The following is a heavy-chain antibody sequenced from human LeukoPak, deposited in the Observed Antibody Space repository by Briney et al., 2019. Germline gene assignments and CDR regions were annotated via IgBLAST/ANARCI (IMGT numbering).Heavy chain of an antibody. V-gene: IGHV1-3*01. CDR3: ARGYCSTTTCQYYFDY. CDR1: GYTFTNYA. J-gene: IGHJ4*02. D-gene: IGHD2-2*01. CDR2: TKAGNGDT. Sequence: ASLKVSCKHSGYTFTNYALRWVRQAPGQRGGWMGWTKAGNGDTKNSQKFQGRVTITRDTSASTAYMELRSMRSEDTAVYHCARGYCSTTTCQYYFDYWGQGTLVTVSS.